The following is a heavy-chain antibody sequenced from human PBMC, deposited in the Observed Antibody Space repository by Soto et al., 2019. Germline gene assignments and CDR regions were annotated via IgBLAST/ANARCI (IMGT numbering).Heavy chain of an antibody. V-gene: IGHV1-2*04. Sequence: QVQLVQSGAEVKKPGASVKVSCKASGYTFTNYYIHWVRQAPGQGLEWMGWIDGDSGDTKDAQKFQGWVTRTRDTSINTAYMELSRLTSDDTAVYYCAITPNTGRAGVYGMDVWGQGTTVTVSS. CDR3: AITPNTGRAGVYGMDV. CDR1: GYTFTNYY. CDR2: IDGDSGDT. D-gene: IGHD1-1*01. J-gene: IGHJ6*02.